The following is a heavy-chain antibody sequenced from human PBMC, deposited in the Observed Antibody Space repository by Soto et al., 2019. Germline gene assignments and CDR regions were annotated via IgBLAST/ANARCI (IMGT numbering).Heavy chain of an antibody. J-gene: IGHJ5*02. D-gene: IGHD3-10*01. Sequence: ASVKVSCKVSGYTLTELSMHWVRQAPGKGLEWMGGFDPEDGETIYAQKFQERVTITRDMSTSTAYMELSSLRSEDTAVYYCAADTYYYGSGSYPWGQGTLVTVSS. CDR2: FDPEDGET. V-gene: IGHV1-24*01. CDR3: AADTYYYGSGSYP. CDR1: GYTLTELS.